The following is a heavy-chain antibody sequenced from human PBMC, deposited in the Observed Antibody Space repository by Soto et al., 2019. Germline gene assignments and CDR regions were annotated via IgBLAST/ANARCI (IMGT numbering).Heavy chain of an antibody. CDR3: ASPVGVTFGGVIVSDAFDI. CDR2: IYHRGST. J-gene: IGHJ3*02. D-gene: IGHD3-16*02. V-gene: IGHV4-4*02. CDR1: GGSISSSNW. Sequence: SETLSLTCAFSGGSISSSNWWSQIGQPPGKGLEGIREIYHRGSTNYNPSLKSRVTISGDTSRNQFSLKLSSVTAADTAVYYCASPVGVTFGGVIVSDAFDIWGQGTMVT.